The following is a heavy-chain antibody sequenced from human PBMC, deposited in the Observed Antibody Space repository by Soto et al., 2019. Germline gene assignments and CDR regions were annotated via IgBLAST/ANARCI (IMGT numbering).Heavy chain of an antibody. CDR3: ARERGSTNYMDV. J-gene: IGHJ6*03. CDR2: ISNSSSYI. D-gene: IGHD2-8*01. Sequence: GGSLRLSCAASGCTLSSYSMNWVRQAPGKGLEWVSSISNSSSYIYYPDSVKGRFTISRDNANNSLSLQMSSLRAEDTALYYCARERGSTNYMDVWGKGTTVTVSS. V-gene: IGHV3-21*01. CDR1: GCTLSSYS.